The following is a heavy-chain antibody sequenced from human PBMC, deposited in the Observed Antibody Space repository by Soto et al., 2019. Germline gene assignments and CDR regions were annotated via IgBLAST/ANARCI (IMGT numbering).Heavy chain of an antibody. CDR2: IYPGDSDT. J-gene: IGHJ4*02. V-gene: IGHV5-51*01. CDR3: ARSPTGRSNPYYFDF. CDR1: GYSFTTYW. D-gene: IGHD1-26*01. Sequence: PGESLKISCQGSGYSFTTYWTGWVRQMPGKGLEWMGIIYPGDSDTRYSPSFQGQVTISADRSVSTAYLHWSSLKASDAAMYYCARSPTGRSNPYYFDFWGQGTLVTVSS.